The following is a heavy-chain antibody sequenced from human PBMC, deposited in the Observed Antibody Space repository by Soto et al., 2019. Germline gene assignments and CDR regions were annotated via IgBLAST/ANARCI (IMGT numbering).Heavy chain of an antibody. CDR2: IIPIFGTA. Sequence: SVKVSCKAPGGTFSSYAISWVRQAPGQGLEWMGGIIPIFGTANYAQKFQGRVTITADESTSTAYMELSSLRSEDTAVYYCAKDIVVVPAATEDYYGMDVWGQGTTVTVSS. CDR1: GGTFSSYA. CDR3: AKDIVVVPAATEDYYGMDV. J-gene: IGHJ6*02. V-gene: IGHV1-69*13. D-gene: IGHD2-2*01.